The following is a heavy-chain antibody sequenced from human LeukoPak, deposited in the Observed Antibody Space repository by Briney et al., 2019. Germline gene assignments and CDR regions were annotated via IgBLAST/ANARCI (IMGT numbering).Heavy chain of an antibody. D-gene: IGHD2-21*02. V-gene: IGHV3-30*02. J-gene: IGHJ4*02. CDR2: IRNDGSIK. CDR3: ARGDCSGDCYHPLYY. Sequence: PGGSLRLSCAASGFSFSSYAMHWVLQAPGQGLDWVAFIRNDGSIKYYADSVKGRFTISRDNSKNTLYLQMNSLRTEDTAVYYCARGDCSGDCYHPLYYWGQGSLVTVS. CDR1: GFSFSSYA.